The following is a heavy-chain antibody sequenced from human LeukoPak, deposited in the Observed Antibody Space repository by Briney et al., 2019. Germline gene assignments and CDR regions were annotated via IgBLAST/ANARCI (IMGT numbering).Heavy chain of an antibody. J-gene: IGHJ5*02. Sequence: SETLSLTCTVSGASISSGSYYWSWIRQPPGKGLEWIGEINHSGSTNYNPSLKSRVTISVDTSKNQFSLKLSSVTAADTAVYYCARHLIRSFYGSDEKNWFDPWGQGTLVTVSS. CDR3: ARHLIRSFYGSDEKNWFDP. CDR2: INHSGST. CDR1: GASISSGSYY. V-gene: IGHV4-39*01. D-gene: IGHD3-10*01.